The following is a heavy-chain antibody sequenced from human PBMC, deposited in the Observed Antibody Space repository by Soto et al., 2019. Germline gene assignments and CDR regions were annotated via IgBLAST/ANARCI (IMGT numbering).Heavy chain of an antibody. CDR1: GFSFSRYA. V-gene: IGHV3-30-3*01. Sequence: SLRLFCASSGFSFSRYAMYWVRQAPGKGLEGVAGISSDGGDKYSTDSVKGRFTISRDNSKNTLYLQMNSLRAEDTAVYYCARDSSIVAADYYFDYWGQGALVTVSS. J-gene: IGHJ4*02. CDR2: ISSDGGDK. D-gene: IGHD6-13*01. CDR3: ARDSSIVAADYYFDY.